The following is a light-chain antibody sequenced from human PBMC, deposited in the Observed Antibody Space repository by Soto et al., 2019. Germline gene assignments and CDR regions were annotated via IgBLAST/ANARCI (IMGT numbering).Light chain of an antibody. CDR2: DAS. CDR3: QQRSNWPLT. Sequence: EIVLTQSPATLSLSPGERATLSCRASQSVGSYLAWYQQKPGQAPRLLIYDASSRATGIPARFSGRGSGTDFTLTISSLEPEDFAVYYCQQRSNWPLTFGGGTKVDIK. J-gene: IGKJ4*01. V-gene: IGKV3-11*01. CDR1: QSVGSY.